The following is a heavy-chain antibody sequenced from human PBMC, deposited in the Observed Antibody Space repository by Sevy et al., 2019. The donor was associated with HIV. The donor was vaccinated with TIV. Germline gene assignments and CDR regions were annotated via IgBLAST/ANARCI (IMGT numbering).Heavy chain of an antibody. D-gene: IGHD5-12*01. CDR3: ARAPVYSGYDWSVFTYYFDY. CDR2: IRLDGNDK. V-gene: IGHV3-30*02. CDR1: GFSFSNYG. Sequence: GGSLRLSCEAFGFSFSNYGMHWVRQAPGKGPEWVSSIRLDGNDKQYADSVKGRFTISRDNSKNTLNLQMNRLRAEDKAVYYCARAPVYSGYDWSVFTYYFDYWGQGTLVTVSS. J-gene: IGHJ4*02.